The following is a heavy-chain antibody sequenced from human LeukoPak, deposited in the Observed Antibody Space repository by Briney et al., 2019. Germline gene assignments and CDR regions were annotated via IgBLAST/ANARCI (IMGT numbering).Heavy chain of an antibody. D-gene: IGHD1/OR15-1a*01. V-gene: IGHV3-9*01. CDR2: SSWNSGTI. CDR1: GFIFSDYA. CDR3: AKDLAVGTTPRVYAFDV. J-gene: IGHJ3*01. Sequence: GGSLRLSCAASGFIFSDYAMHWVRQVPGKGLERVGGSSWNSGTIAYGESVRGRATISRDNARNSLYLEINSLRTEDTALYYCAKDLAVGTTPRVYAFDVWGQGSLVTVSS.